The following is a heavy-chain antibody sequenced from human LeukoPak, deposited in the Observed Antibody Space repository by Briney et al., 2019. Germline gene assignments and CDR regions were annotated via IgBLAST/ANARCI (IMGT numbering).Heavy chain of an antibody. Sequence: SETLSLTCTVSGGSISSYYWSWVRQPPGKGLEWIWYIYYSGSTNYNPSLKSRVTISVDTSKNQFSLKLSSVTAADTAVYYCARVCSSTSCYYFDYWGQGTLVTVSS. CDR1: GGSISSYY. D-gene: IGHD2-2*01. CDR2: IYYSGST. CDR3: ARVCSSTSCYYFDY. V-gene: IGHV4-59*01. J-gene: IGHJ4*02.